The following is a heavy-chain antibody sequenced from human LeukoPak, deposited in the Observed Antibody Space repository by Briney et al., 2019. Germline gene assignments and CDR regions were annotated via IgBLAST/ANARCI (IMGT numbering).Heavy chain of an antibody. Sequence: SETLSLTCTVSGGSISSSNYYWGWIRQPPGKGLEWIGSIYYSGSTYYNPPLKSRVTISVDTSKNQFSLKLSSVTAADTAVYYCARLPNCSGGSCFLSYWGQGTLVTVSS. D-gene: IGHD2-15*01. CDR2: IYYSGST. V-gene: IGHV4-39*01. J-gene: IGHJ4*02. CDR1: GGSISSSNYY. CDR3: ARLPNCSGGSCFLSY.